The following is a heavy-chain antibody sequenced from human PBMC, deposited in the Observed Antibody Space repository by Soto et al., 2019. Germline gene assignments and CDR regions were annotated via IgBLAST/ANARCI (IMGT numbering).Heavy chain of an antibody. Sequence: GPEVRKPGASVKVSCEASGYTFTTSGISWVRQVPGQGLEWMGWISTYNGDANSAQNFQGRVLMTADTSTGTAYMELMSLKSDDTAVYYCARQGSWPYYYYGLDVWGQGTTVTVSS. CDR3: ARQGSWPYYYYGLDV. J-gene: IGHJ6*02. V-gene: IGHV1-18*01. CDR2: ISTYNGDA. CDR1: GYTFTTSG. D-gene: IGHD1-26*01.